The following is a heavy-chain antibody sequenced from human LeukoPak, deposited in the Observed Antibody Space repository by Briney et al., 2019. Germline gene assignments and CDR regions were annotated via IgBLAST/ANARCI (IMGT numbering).Heavy chain of an antibody. CDR2: ISAYNGNT. CDR1: GYTFTSYG. V-gene: IGHV1-18*01. D-gene: IGHD2-2*01. CDR3: ARGSYCSSTSCPLDY. J-gene: IGHJ4*02. Sequence: GASVKVSCKASGYTFTSYGISWVRQAPGQGLEWMGWISAYNGNTNYAQKLQGRVTMTTDTSTSTAYMELRSLRSDDTAVYYRARGSYCSSTSCPLDYWGQGTLVTVSS.